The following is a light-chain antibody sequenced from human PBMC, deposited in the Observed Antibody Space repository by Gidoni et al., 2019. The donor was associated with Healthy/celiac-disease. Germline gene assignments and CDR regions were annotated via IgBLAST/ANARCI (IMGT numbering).Light chain of an antibody. Sequence: SSELTQDPAVSVALGQTVRITCQGDSLRSYYASWYQQKPGQAPVLVIYGKNNRPSGIPDRCSGSSSGNTASLTITGAQAEDEADYYCNSRDSSGKHNVVFGGGTKLTVL. V-gene: IGLV3-19*01. J-gene: IGLJ2*01. CDR2: GKN. CDR1: SLRSYY. CDR3: NSRDSSGKHNVV.